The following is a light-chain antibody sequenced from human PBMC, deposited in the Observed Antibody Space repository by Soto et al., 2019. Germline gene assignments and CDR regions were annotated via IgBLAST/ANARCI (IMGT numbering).Light chain of an antibody. J-gene: IGKJ5*01. CDR3: MQALQTPSIT. Sequence: IQMTQSPSTLSASVGDRVTITCRASQAISNFLAWYQQKPGKVPKLLMYGASTVPSGVPSRFSGSGSGTDFTLKISRVEAEDVGVYYCMQALQTPSITFGQGTRLEI. CDR1: QAISNF. V-gene: IGKV1-27*01. CDR2: GAS.